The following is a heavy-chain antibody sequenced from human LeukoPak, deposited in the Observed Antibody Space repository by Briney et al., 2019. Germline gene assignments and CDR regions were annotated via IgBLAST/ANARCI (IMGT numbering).Heavy chain of an antibody. CDR1: GGSISSGGYY. J-gene: IGHJ4*02. V-gene: IGHV4-31*03. Sequence: SETLSLTCTVSGGSISSGGYYWSWIRQHPGTGLEWIGYIYYSGSTYYNPSLKSRVTISVDTSKNQFSLKLSSVTAADTAVYYCARGPYSSSWYYFDYWGQGTLVTVSS. D-gene: IGHD6-13*01. CDR2: IYYSGST. CDR3: ARGPYSSSWYYFDY.